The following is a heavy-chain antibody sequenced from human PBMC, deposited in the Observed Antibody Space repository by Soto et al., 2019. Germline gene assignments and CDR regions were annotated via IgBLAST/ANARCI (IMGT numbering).Heavy chain of an antibody. CDR1: GGSISSSSYY. Sequence: ETLSLTCTVSGGSISSSSYYWGWIRQPPGKGLEWIGSIYYSGSTYYNPSLKSRVTISVDTSKNQFSLKLSSVTAADTAVYYCARRAAAGLNYYYYYGMDVWGQGTTVTVSS. D-gene: IGHD6-13*01. CDR2: IYYSGST. J-gene: IGHJ6*02. V-gene: IGHV4-39*01. CDR3: ARRAAAGLNYYYYYGMDV.